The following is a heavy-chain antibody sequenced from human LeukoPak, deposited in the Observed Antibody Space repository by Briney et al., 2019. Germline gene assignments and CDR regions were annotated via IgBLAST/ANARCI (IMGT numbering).Heavy chain of an antibody. J-gene: IGHJ4*02. CDR2: ISGSGGST. V-gene: IGHV3-23*01. D-gene: IGHD6-13*01. Sequence: GGSLRLSCAAPGFTFSSYCISSVRQAPGKGLGWVSSISGSGGSTYYADSVKGRFTISRDNSTSAMYLKMNCLRTEDTAVYYCAKSSCSSWLLIYSFDYWGQGTLVTVSS. CDR3: AKSSCSSWLLIYSFDY. CDR1: GFTFSSYC.